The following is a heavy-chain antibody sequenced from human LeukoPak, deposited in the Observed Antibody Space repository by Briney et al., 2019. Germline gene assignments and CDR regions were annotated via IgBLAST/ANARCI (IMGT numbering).Heavy chain of an antibody. J-gene: IGHJ4*02. CDR3: AARSPYLWGHGADY. Sequence: SETLSLTCTVSGGSISSSSYYLDWIRQPPGKGLEWIGSTYYVGSTYYNPSLKSRVTVSVDTSKNQFSLKLSSVTAADTAVYYCAARSPYLWGHGADYWGQGTVATVSS. D-gene: IGHD2-21*01. V-gene: IGHV4-39*01. CDR1: GGSISSSSYY. CDR2: TYYVGST.